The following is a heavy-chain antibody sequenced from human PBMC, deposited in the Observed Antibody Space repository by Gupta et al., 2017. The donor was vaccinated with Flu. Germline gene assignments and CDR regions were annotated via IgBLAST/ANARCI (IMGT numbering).Heavy chain of an antibody. D-gene: IGHD6-6*01. CDR3: ARRREVVRLAHNSPSLDP. Sequence: MHWVRQVPGQGPELMGWSKPENGDTNFEKKCQGRGTMTREQSINTAYRELNRLKSDANEVYYCARRREVVRLAHNSPSLDPWGQGTLVTVSS. V-gene: IGHV1-2*02. J-gene: IGHJ5*02. CDR2: SKPENGDT.